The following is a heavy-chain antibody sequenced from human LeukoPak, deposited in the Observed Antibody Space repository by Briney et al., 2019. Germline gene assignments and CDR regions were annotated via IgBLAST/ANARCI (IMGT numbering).Heavy chain of an antibody. CDR2: IIPIFGTA. CDR1: GGTFSSYA. V-gene: IGHV1-69*06. D-gene: IGHD3-3*01. CDR3: ATRKEVRFLEWLTFDY. Sequence: GASVKVSCKASGGTFSSYAISWVRQAPGQGLEWMGGIIPIFGTANYAQKFQGRVTMTEDTSTDTAYMELSSLRSEDTAVYYCATRKEVRFLEWLTFDYWGQGTLVTVSS. J-gene: IGHJ4*02.